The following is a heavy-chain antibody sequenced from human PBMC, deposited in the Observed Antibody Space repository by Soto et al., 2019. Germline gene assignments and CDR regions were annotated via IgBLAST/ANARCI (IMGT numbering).Heavy chain of an antibody. V-gene: IGHV3-11*01. J-gene: IGHJ6*03. CDR3: GGAFYYYYMDV. CDR2: ISSRGSTI. D-gene: IGHD3-16*01. CDR1: GFTFSDYY. Sequence: PGGSLRLSCAASGFTFSDYYMSWIRQAPGKGLEWVSYISSRGSTIYYADSVKGRFTISRDNAKNSLYLQMNSMRAEDTAVYYCGGAFYYYYMDVWGQGTTVTVSS.